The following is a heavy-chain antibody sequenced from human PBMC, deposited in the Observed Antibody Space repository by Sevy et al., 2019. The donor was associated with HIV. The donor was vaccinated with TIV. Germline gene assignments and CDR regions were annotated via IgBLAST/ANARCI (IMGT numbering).Heavy chain of an antibody. Sequence: ASVKVSCKASGYIFTSYDINWVRQAIGQGLEWMGGIIPIFGTANYAQKFQGRVTITADESTSTAYMELSSLRSEDTAVYYCARDRPNYYDSSGYSGRYYYYGMDVWGQGTTVTVSS. V-gene: IGHV1-69*13. CDR2: IIPIFGTA. CDR1: GYIFTSYD. CDR3: ARDRPNYYDSSGYSGRYYYYGMDV. J-gene: IGHJ6*02. D-gene: IGHD3-22*01.